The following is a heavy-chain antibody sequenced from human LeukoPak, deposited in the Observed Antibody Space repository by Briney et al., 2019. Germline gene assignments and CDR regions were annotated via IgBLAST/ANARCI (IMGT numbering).Heavy chain of an antibody. J-gene: IGHJ6*03. CDR3: ARVVKSRRRQWFGELSVYYYYYMDV. CDR1: SGSIFSSNW. D-gene: IGHD3-10*01. V-gene: IGHV4-4*02. Sequence: PSETLSLTCAVSSGSIFSSNWWSWVRQPPGKGLEWIGQIFHSGSTSYSPSLKSRVTISVDKSKNQFSLKLSSVTAADTAVYYCARVVKSRRRQWFGELSVYYYYYMDVWGKGTTVTISS. CDR2: IFHSGST.